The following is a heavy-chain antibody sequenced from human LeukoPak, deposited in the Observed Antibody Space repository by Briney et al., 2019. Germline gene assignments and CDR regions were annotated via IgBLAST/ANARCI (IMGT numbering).Heavy chain of an antibody. Sequence: ASVKVSCKASGYTFTGYYMHWVRQAPGQELEWMGWINPNSGGTNYAQKFQGRVTMTRDTSISTAYMELSRLRSDDTAVYYCARRFRIAAVGALDPWGQGTLVTVSS. CDR3: ARRFRIAAVGALDP. D-gene: IGHD6-13*01. V-gene: IGHV1-2*02. CDR1: GYTFTGYY. J-gene: IGHJ5*02. CDR2: INPNSGGT.